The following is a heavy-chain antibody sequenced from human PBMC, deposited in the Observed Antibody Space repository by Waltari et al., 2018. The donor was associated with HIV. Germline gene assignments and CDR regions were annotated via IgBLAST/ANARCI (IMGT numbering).Heavy chain of an antibody. V-gene: IGHV4-39*07. CDR3: ARGRGIITYHLASNPSEYFDY. Sequence: QLQLQESGPGLVKPSETLSLTCTVSGGSISSSSYYWGWIRQPPGKGLEWIGSIYYSGSPYYNPSLKSRVTMSVDTSKNQFSLKLSAVTAADTAVYYCARGRGIITYHLASNPSEYFDYWGQGTLVTVSS. D-gene: IGHD3-10*01. J-gene: IGHJ4*02. CDR2: IYYSGSP. CDR1: GGSISSSSYY.